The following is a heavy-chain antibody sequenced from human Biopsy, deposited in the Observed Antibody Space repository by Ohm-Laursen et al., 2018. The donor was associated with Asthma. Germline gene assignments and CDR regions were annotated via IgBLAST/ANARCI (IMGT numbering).Heavy chain of an antibody. CDR1: GGSFSGYY. D-gene: IGHD6-13*01. CDR3: ARITNDRIAAAGRYYYYGMDV. V-gene: IGHV4-34*01. Sequence: GTLSLTCTVYGGSFSGYYWSWIRQPPGKGLEWIGEINHSGSTNYNPSLKSRVTISVDTSKNQFSLKLSSVTTADTAVYYCARITNDRIAAAGRYYYYGMDVWGQGTTVTVSS. J-gene: IGHJ6*02. CDR2: INHSGST.